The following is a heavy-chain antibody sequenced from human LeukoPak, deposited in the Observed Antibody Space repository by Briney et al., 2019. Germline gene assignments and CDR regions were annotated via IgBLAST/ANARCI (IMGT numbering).Heavy chain of an antibody. Sequence: PGRSLRLSCAASGFTFSSYGMHWVRQAPGKGLEWVAVISYDGSNKYYADSVKGRFTISRDNSKNTLYLQMNSLRAEDTAVYYCAKGLYRQLRYFEWLSDYWGQGTLVNGPS. V-gene: IGHV3-30*18. CDR3: AKGLYRQLRYFEWLSDY. J-gene: IGHJ4*02. D-gene: IGHD3-9*01. CDR1: GFTFSSYG. CDR2: ISYDGSNK.